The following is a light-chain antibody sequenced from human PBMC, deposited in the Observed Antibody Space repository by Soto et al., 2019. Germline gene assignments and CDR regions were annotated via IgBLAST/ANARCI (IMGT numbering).Light chain of an antibody. CDR3: CSYAGIYNLGL. CDR1: SSDVGGYNY. J-gene: IGLJ2*01. V-gene: IGLV2-11*01. CDR2: DVN. Sequence: QSALTQPRSVSGSPGQSVTISCTGTSSDVGGYNYVSWFSQHPGKAPKLMIYDVNKRPSGVPDRFSGSTSGNTASLTISGLQPEDEADYYCCSYAGIYNLGLFGGGTKLTVL.